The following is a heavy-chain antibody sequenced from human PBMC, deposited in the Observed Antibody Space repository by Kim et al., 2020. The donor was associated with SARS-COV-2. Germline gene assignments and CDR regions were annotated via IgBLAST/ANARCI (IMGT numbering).Heavy chain of an antibody. CDR1: GFRFEDYG. V-gene: IGHV3-20*04. J-gene: IGHJ4*02. CDR2: INWNGVKT. Sequence: GGSLRLSCAASGFRFEDYGMSWVRQVPGKGLEWVAGINWNGVKTAYADSVKGRFTISRDNAKNSLYLEMNSLRAEDTALYYCAKVGAPTIGYYFDSWGQG. CDR3: AKVGAPTIGYYFDS. D-gene: IGHD3-9*01.